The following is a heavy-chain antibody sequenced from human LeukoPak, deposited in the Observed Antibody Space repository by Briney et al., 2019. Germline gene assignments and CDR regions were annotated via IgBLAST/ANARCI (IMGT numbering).Heavy chain of an antibody. CDR3: ARFPSRHCSSTSCTPRGSYYYYGMDV. V-gene: IGHV1-2*02. J-gene: IGHJ6*02. CDR1: GYTFTSYD. D-gene: IGHD2-2*01. CDR2: INPNSGGT. Sequence: ASVKVSCKASGYTFTSYDINWVRQAPGQGLEWMGWINPNSGGTNYAQKFQGRVTMTRDTSISTAYMELSRLRSDDTAVYYCARFPSRHCSSTSCTPRGSYYYYGMDVWGQGTTVTVSS.